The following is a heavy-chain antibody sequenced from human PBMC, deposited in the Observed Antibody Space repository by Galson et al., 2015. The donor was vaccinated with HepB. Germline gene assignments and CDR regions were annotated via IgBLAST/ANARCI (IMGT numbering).Heavy chain of an antibody. V-gene: IGHV3-33*01. D-gene: IGHD3-22*01. CDR2: IWYDGSNK. CDR3: ARDSFYSDYMGGPDY. Sequence: SLRLSCAASGFSFSSYGMHWVRQAPGKGLEWVAVIWYDGSNKYLADSVKGRFTISRDNAKNTLYLQMNNLRVEDSAVYFCARDSFYSDYMGGPDYWGQGTLVTVSS. J-gene: IGHJ4*02. CDR1: GFSFSSYG.